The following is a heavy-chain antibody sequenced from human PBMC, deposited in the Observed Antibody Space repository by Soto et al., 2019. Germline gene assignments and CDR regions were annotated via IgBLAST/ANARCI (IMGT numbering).Heavy chain of an antibody. CDR1: GFTFSSYG. V-gene: IGHV3-30*18. J-gene: IGHJ4*02. CDR3: AKDNNLRQDYSTSAYFDY. Sequence: PGGSLRLSCAPSGFTFSSYGMHWVRQAPGKGLEWVAVISYDGSNKYYGDSVKGRFTISRDNSKNTLYLQMNSLGADDTAVYYCAKDNNLRQDYSTSAYFDYWGQGTLVTVSS. D-gene: IGHD6-6*01. CDR2: ISYDGSNK.